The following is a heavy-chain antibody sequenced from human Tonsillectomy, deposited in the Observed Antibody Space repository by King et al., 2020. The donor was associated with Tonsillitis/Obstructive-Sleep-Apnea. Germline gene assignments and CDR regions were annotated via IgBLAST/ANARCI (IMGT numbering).Heavy chain of an antibody. CDR2: ISYDGSNK. V-gene: IGHV3-30*18. D-gene: IGHD2-2*01. Sequence: VQLVESGGGVVQPGRSLRLSCAASGFTFSRYGMHWVRQAPGKGLEWVAVISYDGSNKYYADSVKGRFTISRDNSQNTLYLHMNSLRAEDTAVYYCAKDQADIVVVPAAPLYYYYYYYMDVWGKGTTVTVSS. CDR1: GFTFSRYG. CDR3: AKDQADIVVVPAAPLYYYYYYYMDV. J-gene: IGHJ6*03.